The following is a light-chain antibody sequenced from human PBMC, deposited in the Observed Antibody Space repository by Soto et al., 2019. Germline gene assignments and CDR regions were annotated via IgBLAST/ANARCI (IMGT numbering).Light chain of an antibody. CDR2: DVN. Sequence: QSVLTQPASVSGSPGQSITISCTGTSSDVGSYDRVSWYQQPPGTAPKLMIFDVNNRPSGVSYRFSGSKSGNTAYLTISGLQAEDEADYYCNSYTTSETYVFGTGTKVTVL. J-gene: IGLJ1*01. V-gene: IGLV2-14*02. CDR3: NSYTTSETYV. CDR1: SSDVGSYDR.